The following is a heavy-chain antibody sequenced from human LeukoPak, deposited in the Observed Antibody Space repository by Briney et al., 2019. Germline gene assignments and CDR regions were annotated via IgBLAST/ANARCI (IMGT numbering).Heavy chain of an antibody. V-gene: IGHV3-30*18. Sequence: GGSLRLSCAASGSTFSDYGMHWVRQAPGKGLEWVALISYDGGNKFYADSVRDRFTISRDNSKNTLFLQMNSLRTEDTAMYYCAKVFEVRGARRPKDYWGQGTLVIVSS. CDR3: AKVFEVRGARRPKDY. CDR1: GSTFSDYG. J-gene: IGHJ4*02. D-gene: IGHD3-10*01. CDR2: ISYDGGNK.